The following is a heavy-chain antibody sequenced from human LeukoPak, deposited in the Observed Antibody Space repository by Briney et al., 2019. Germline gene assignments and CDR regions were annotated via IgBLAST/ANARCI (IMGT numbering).Heavy chain of an antibody. J-gene: IGHJ4*02. D-gene: IGHD4-23*01. CDR3: AKRPNYGGDNDY. V-gene: IGHV3-23*01. Sequence: GGSLRLSCAASGFTFSSYAMSWVRQAPGKGLEWVSAISGSGGSTYYADSVKGRFTISRDNSKNTLYLQMSSLRAEDTAVYYCAKRPNYGGDNDYWGQGTLVTVSS. CDR1: GFTFSSYA. CDR2: ISGSGGST.